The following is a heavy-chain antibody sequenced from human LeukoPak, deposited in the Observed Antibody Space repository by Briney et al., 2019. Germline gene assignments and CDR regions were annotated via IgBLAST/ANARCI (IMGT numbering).Heavy chain of an antibody. CDR1: GGSFSGYY. CDR2: INHSGST. J-gene: IGHJ5*02. CDR3: ARGRPAMTTATPLRRWFDP. D-gene: IGHD4-17*01. V-gene: IGHV4-34*01. Sequence: PSETLSLTCAVYGGSFSGYYWSWIRQPPGKGLEWIGEINHSGSTNYNPSLKSRVTISVDTSKNQFSLKLSSVTAADTAVYYCARGRPAMTTATPLRRWFDPWGQGTLVTVSS.